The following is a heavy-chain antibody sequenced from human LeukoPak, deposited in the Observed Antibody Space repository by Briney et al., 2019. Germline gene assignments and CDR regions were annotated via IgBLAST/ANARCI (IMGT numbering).Heavy chain of an antibody. V-gene: IGHV3-23*01. CDR1: GFTFSSYA. J-gene: IGHJ6*03. D-gene: IGHD3-16*02. CDR2: ISGSGGST. CDR3: AKDLRGLSTLYYYYMDV. Sequence: AGGSLRLSCAASGFTFSSYAMSWVRQAPGKGLEWVSAISGSGGSTYYADSVKGRFTISRDNSKNTLYLQMNSLRAEDTVVYYCAKDLRGLSTLYYYYMDVWGKGTTVTVSS.